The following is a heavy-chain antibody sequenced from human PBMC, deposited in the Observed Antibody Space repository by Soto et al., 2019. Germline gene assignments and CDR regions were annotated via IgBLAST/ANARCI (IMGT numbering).Heavy chain of an antibody. V-gene: IGHV1-69*06. CDR3: ARDPYYYDSSGYSVYGMDV. D-gene: IGHD3-22*01. Sequence: GASVKVSCKASGGTFSSDAISWVRQAPGQGLEWMGGIIPIFGTANYAQKFQGRVTITADKSTSTAYMELSSLRSEDTAVYYCARDPYYYDSSGYSVYGMDVWGQGTTVTVSS. J-gene: IGHJ6*02. CDR1: GGTFSSDA. CDR2: IIPIFGTA.